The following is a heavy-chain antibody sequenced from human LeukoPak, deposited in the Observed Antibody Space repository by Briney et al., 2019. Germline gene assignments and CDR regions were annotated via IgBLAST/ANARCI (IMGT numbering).Heavy chain of an antibody. V-gene: IGHV4-59*08. J-gene: IGHJ4*02. CDR1: GGSISSYY. CDR2: IYYSGGT. CDR3: ARLQVQWPAVLFDY. D-gene: IGHD6-19*01. Sequence: PSETLSLTCTVSGGSISSYYRSWVRQPPGKGLEWVWDIYYSGGTNYDPSLKSRVTISVDTSNKQFSRKLSSVTAADTAVYYCARLQVQWPAVLFDYWGQGTLVTVSS.